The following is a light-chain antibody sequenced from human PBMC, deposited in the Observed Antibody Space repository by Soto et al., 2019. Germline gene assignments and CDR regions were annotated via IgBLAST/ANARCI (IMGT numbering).Light chain of an antibody. J-gene: IGLJ3*02. V-gene: IGLV2-14*01. CDR2: EVS. CDR3: TSFTTTNIWV. CDR1: SSDIGVYNY. Sequence: QSALTQPASVSGSPGQSITISCTGTSSDIGVYNYVSWYQQHPGKAPKLVICEVSNRPSGVSSRFSGPKSGNTASLTISGLRAEDEADYYCTSFTTTNIWVFGGGTQLTVL.